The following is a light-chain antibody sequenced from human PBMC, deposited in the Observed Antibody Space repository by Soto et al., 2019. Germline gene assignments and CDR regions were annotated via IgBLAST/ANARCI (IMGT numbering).Light chain of an antibody. Sequence: DIHITQSPSTLSASVGDRVTITCRASESASLWLAWYQQRPGEAPNLLIYDASSLKSGVPSRFSGSGSGTEFTLTISSLQTDDIATYYCQHYNGYPRAFGQGTKVDIK. CDR2: DAS. CDR1: ESASLW. V-gene: IGKV1-5*01. CDR3: QHYNGYPRA. J-gene: IGKJ1*01.